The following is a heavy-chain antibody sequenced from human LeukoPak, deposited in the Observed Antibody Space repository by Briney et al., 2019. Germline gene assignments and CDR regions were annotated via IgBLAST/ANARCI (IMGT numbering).Heavy chain of an antibody. Sequence: PSETLSLTCAVSGGSISSSNWWSWVRQPPGKGLEWIGEIYHSGSTNYNPSLKSRVTISVDKSKNQFSLKLSSVTAADTAVYYCGRPCPVGASLIDYWGQGTLVTVSS. CDR3: GRPCPVGASLIDY. V-gene: IGHV4-4*02. D-gene: IGHD1-26*01. CDR2: IYHSGST. CDR1: GGSISSSNW. J-gene: IGHJ4*02.